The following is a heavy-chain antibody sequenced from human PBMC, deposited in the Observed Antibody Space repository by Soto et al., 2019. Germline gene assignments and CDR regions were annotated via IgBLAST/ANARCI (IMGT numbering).Heavy chain of an antibody. V-gene: IGHV3-30*18. D-gene: IGHD4-17*01. Sequence: QVQLVESGGGVVQPGRSLSLSCAASGFTFSSYGMHWVRQAPGKGLEWVAVISYDGSNKYYADSVKGRFTISRDNSKNTLYLQMNSLRAEDTAVYYCAKDRDYGDYEDYFDYWGQGTLVTVSS. CDR1: GFTFSSYG. J-gene: IGHJ4*02. CDR3: AKDRDYGDYEDYFDY. CDR2: ISYDGSNK.